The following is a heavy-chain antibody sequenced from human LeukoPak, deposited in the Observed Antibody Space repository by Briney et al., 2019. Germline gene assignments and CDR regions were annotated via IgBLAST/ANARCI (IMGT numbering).Heavy chain of an antibody. J-gene: IGHJ6*03. V-gene: IGHV4-39*07. Sequence: SETLSLTCTVSGGSISSSSYYWGWIRQPPGTGLEWIGSIYYSGSTYYNPSLKSRVTISVDTSKNQFSLKLSSVTAADTAVYYCARDVVVAATGDWRNPPNLNYYYYYYMDVWGKGTTVTVSS. D-gene: IGHD2-15*01. CDR1: GGSISSSSYY. CDR2: IYYSGST. CDR3: ARDVVVAATGDWRNPPNLNYYYYYYMDV.